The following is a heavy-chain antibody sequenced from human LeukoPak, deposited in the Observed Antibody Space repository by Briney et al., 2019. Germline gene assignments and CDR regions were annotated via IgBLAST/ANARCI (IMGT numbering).Heavy chain of an antibody. D-gene: IGHD3-9*01. CDR2: ISYVENNK. J-gene: IGHJ4*02. CDR1: GFIFSNYA. V-gene: IGHV3-30-3*01. CDR3: ARDGYDISTGFYAYHFDY. Sequence: PGGSLRLSCGASGFIFSNYAMHWIRQAPGKGLEWVAVISYVENNKYYADSVNGRFTISRDNSKNTMYLQMNSLRAEDTALYFCARDGYDISTGFYAYHFDYWGQGALVTVSS.